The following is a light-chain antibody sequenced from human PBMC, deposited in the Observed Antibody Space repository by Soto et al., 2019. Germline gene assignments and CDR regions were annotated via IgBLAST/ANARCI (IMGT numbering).Light chain of an antibody. J-gene: IGKJ1*01. CDR2: DDX. CDR1: RSIRRW. Sequence: DIHMSQSRSTVSASLGARVTNSXRASRSIRRWFAWDRQQPGXXPKIXXXDDXSLENGVPSRFRGSGSGREFTLTISSLQPDEFSTYYCQQYNSYSPWTFGQGTKVDIK. V-gene: IGKV1-5*01. CDR3: QQYNSYSPWT.